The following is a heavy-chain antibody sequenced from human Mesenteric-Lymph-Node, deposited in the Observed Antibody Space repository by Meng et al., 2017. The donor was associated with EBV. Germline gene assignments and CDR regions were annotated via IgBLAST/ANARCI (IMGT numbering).Heavy chain of an antibody. V-gene: IGHV4-30-4*01. J-gene: IGHJ4*02. Sequence: PPGSGPRLVNPSQTLSLSCAVSGGSISGSPYYWSWIRQSPGKGLEWIGYSSGNTYYNPSLKSRVSISLDTSKNQFFLKLTSVTAADTAVYYCARGNYNFGQNFDYWGQGTLVTVSS. CDR2: SSGNT. CDR1: GGSISGSPYY. D-gene: IGHD1-1*01. CDR3: ARGNYNFGQNFDY.